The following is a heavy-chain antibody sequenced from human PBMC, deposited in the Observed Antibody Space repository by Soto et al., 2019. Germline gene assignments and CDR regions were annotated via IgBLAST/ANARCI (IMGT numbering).Heavy chain of an antibody. D-gene: IGHD2-15*01. CDR3: ARVLGYCSGGSCYSVRFDP. CDR2: IYYSGST. J-gene: IGHJ5*02. V-gene: IGHV4-59*01. Sequence: SETLSLTCPVSGGSISSYYWSWFRQPPGKELEWIGYIYYSGSTNYNPSLKSRVTMSVDTSKNQFSLTLNSVTAADTAVYYCARVLGYCSGGSCYSVRFDPLGQGTLVT. CDR1: GGSISSYY.